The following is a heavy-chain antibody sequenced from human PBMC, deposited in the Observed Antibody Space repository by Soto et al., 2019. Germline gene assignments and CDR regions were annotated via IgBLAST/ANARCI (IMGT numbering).Heavy chain of an antibody. D-gene: IGHD2-15*01. CDR2: TTDTGGDT. CDR1: GITFGRRA. CDR3: ARGSKDSSPGSRIFDF. J-gene: IGHJ4*02. V-gene: IGHV3-23*01. Sequence: PGGSLRLSCVASGITFGRRAMSWVRQAPGEGLEWVSTTTDTGGDTKYADSVRGRFTISRDNSKNTLYLQMSSLRAEDSAVYYCARGSKDSSPGSRIFDFWGRGTLVTVSS.